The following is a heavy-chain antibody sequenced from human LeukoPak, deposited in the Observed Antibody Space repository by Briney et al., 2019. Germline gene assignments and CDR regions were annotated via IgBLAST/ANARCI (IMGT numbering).Heavy chain of an antibody. J-gene: IGHJ4*02. CDR3: AQKDIVGETGYFDN. CDR1: GFSFSSYA. V-gene: IGHV3-23*01. Sequence: PGGSLRLSCAASGFSFSSYAMSWVRQAPGKGLEWVSGISGSGGSTYYADSVKGRFTISRDNSKNTLYLQMNSLRAEDTAIYYCAQKDIVGETGYFDNWGQGTLVTVSS. CDR2: ISGSGGST. D-gene: IGHD5-12*01.